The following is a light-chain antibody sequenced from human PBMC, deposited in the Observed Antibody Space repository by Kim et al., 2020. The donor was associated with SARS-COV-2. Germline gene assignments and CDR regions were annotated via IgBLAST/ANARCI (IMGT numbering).Light chain of an antibody. CDR2: GKN. V-gene: IGLV3-19*01. CDR1: SLRRFY. J-gene: IGLJ3*02. Sequence: SSELTQDPAVSVALGQTVRLTCHGDSLRRFYASWYHQKPGQAPVLVIYGKNNRPSGIPDRFSGSSSGNTASLTITGAQAEDEADYYCNSRDSSGTHWVFG. CDR3: NSRDSSGTHWV.